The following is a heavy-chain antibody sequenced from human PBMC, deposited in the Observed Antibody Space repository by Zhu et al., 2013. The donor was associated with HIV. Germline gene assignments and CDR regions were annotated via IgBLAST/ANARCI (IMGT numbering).Heavy chain of an antibody. CDR3: ARDHDWGADF. V-gene: IGHV1-2*02. D-gene: IGHD7-27*01. Sequence: QVHLVQSGAETKQPGASVKVSCKTSGYTFTDHYLHWVRQAPGQGLEWMGWIKPDSGFTNYAQMFQGRITLTRDVSLSTIFMELASLTSDDTAVYYCARDHDWGADFWGQGTLVTGLL. J-gene: IGHJ4*02. CDR2: IKPDSGFT. CDR1: GYTFTDHY.